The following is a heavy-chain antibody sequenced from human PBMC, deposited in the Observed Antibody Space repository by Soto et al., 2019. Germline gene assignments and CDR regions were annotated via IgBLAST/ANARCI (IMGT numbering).Heavy chain of an antibody. CDR2: ISDSGGST. J-gene: IGHJ4*02. CDR1: GFTFSNYA. Sequence: VQMLESGGDLVQPGGSLRLSCAASGFTFSNYAMTWVRQAPGKGLEWVSSISDSGGSTYYADSVKGRFTISRDNSKNMLYLQMSSLRADDTAVYYCAKEWVDYGSGEKWGQGTLVTVSS. V-gene: IGHV3-23*01. CDR3: AKEWVDYGSGEK. D-gene: IGHD3-10*01.